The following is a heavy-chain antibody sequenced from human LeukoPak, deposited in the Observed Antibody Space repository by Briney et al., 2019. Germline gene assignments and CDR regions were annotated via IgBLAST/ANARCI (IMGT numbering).Heavy chain of an antibody. Sequence: ASVKVSCKPSGYTFTNYYMHWVRQAPGQGLEWMGIINPSGGSTTHAQKFQGRVTITRDTSTSTVYMELSSLRFEDTAVYYCARGMGYSGYDKYYFDYWGQGTLVIVSS. CDR3: ARGMGYSGYDKYYFDY. V-gene: IGHV1-46*01. D-gene: IGHD5-12*01. CDR2: INPSGGST. J-gene: IGHJ4*02. CDR1: GYTFTNYY.